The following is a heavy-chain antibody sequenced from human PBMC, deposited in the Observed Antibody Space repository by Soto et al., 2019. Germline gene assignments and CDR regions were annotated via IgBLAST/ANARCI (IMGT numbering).Heavy chain of an antibody. CDR2: IDTSSTKI. V-gene: IGHV3-11*01. Sequence: QVQLVESGGDLVKRGGSLRLSCAASGYTFSAYHMSWIRQAPGKGLEWISYIDTSSTKIYYADSVKGRFTISRDNAKNSLYLEMNSLRDEDTAVYYCASHYDMWSGYLSPVDYWGQGTLVTVSS. CDR3: ASHYDMWSGYLSPVDY. CDR1: GYTFSAYH. D-gene: IGHD3-3*01. J-gene: IGHJ4*02.